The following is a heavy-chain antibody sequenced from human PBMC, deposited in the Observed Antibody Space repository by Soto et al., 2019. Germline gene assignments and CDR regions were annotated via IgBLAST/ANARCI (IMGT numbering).Heavy chain of an antibody. CDR2: INHSGST. CDR3: ARGLPGYSGTIYNWFDP. V-gene: IGHV4-34*01. D-gene: IGHD5-12*01. J-gene: IGHJ5*02. CDR1: GGSFSGYY. Sequence: QVQLQQWGAGLLKPSETLSLTCAVYGGSFSGYYWSWIRQPPGKGLEWIGEINHSGSTNYNPSLKSRVTISADTSKNQFSLKLSSVTAADTAVYYCARGLPGYSGTIYNWFDPWGQGTLVTVSS.